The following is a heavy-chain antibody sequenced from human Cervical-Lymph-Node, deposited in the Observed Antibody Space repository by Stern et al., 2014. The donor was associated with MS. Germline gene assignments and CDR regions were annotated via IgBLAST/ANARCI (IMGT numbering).Heavy chain of an antibody. CDR2: IVPIIGTA. CDR1: GGTFSSSD. CDR3: ALGGFGHYFEY. J-gene: IGHJ4*02. Sequence: VQLVESGAEVQKPGSSVKVSCRASGGTFSSSDISWVRQAPGQGLEWMGGIVPIIGTANYAQKDQGRVTITADESTSTAYMELSRLRSEDTAIYYCALGGFGHYFEYWGQGTLVTVSS. V-gene: IGHV1-69*01. D-gene: IGHD3-10*01.